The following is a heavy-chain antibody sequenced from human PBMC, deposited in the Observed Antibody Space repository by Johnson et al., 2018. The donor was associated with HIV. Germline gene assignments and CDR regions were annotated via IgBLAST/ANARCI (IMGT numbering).Heavy chain of an antibody. Sequence: VQLVESGGGLVQPGGSLRLSCAASGFTFSDYYMSWIRQAPGKGLEWVSYISSSGSTIFYADSVKCRFTISRDNAKNSLYLQMNSLRAEDTAVYYCARIPGSGWEHDAFDIWGQGTMVTVSS. V-gene: IGHV3-11*04. D-gene: IGHD6-19*01. CDR2: ISSSGSTI. CDR1: GFTFSDYY. CDR3: ARIPGSGWEHDAFDI. J-gene: IGHJ3*02.